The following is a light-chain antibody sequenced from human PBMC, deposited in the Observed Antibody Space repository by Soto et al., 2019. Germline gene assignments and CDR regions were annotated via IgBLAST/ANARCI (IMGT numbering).Light chain of an antibody. CDR1: RTDIGGYNL. V-gene: IGLV2-14*01. Sequence: QSVLTQPASVSGSPGQTITISCTGTRTDIGGYNLVSWYQQHPGKAPKLLIYEVSNRPSGMSHRFNGAKSDNIASLTISGLRAEDEAEDYCSADSAGSSPLAFGTGTKVTFL. CDR3: SADSAGSSPLA. CDR2: EVS. J-gene: IGLJ1*01.